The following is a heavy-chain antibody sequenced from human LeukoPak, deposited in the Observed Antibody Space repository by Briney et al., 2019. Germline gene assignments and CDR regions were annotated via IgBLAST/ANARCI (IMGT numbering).Heavy chain of an antibody. CDR3: AREYSGYEGIFDY. V-gene: IGHV3-48*03. CDR2: ISSSGSTI. D-gene: IGHD5-12*01. Sequence: PGGSLRLSCAASGFTFSSYEMNWVRQAPGKGLEWVSYISSSGSTIYYADSVKGRFTISRDNAKNSLYLQMNSLRAEDTAVYYCAREYSGYEGIFDYWGQGTLVTVSS. J-gene: IGHJ4*02. CDR1: GFTFSSYE.